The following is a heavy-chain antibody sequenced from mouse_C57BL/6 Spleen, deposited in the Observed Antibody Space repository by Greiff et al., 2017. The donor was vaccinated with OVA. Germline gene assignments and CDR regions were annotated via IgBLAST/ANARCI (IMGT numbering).Heavy chain of an antibody. Sequence: QVQLQQPGAELVKPGASVKLSCKASGYAFTSYWMHWVKQRPGRGLEWIGRIYPRSGGTKYNEKFKSKATLTVDKASSTAYMQLSSLTSEDSAVYYCARRDKDYDSFDYWGQGTTLTVSS. D-gene: IGHD1-1*01. CDR3: ARRDKDYDSFDY. J-gene: IGHJ2*01. CDR2: IYPRSGGT. CDR1: GYAFTSYW. V-gene: IGHV1-72*01.